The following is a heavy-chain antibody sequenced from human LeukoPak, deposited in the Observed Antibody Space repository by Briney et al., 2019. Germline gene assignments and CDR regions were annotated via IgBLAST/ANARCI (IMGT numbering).Heavy chain of an antibody. D-gene: IGHD5-18*01. J-gene: IGHJ3*02. CDR3: ARRGDTAAFDVDAFDI. CDR1: GGSISSYY. Sequence: SETLSLTCTVSGGSISSYYWSWIRQPPGKGLEWIGYIYYSGSTNYNPSLKSRVTISVDTSKNQFSLKLSSVTAADTAVYYCARRGDTAAFDVDAFDIWGQGTMVTVSS. V-gene: IGHV4-59*01. CDR2: IYYSGST.